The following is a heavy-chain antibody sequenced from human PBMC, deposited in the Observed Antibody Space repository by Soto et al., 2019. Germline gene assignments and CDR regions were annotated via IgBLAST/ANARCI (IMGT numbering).Heavy chain of an antibody. CDR2: ISNDGSRN. CDR1: GFTFINHA. Sequence: WGSLRLSCAASGFTFINHAIHFFRHSPFKGLEWVAVISNDGSRNYYADSVKGRFTMSRDNSKNTLYLQMNSLRVEDTAIYYCARRLPHFDLLLVPFDYWGQGTLVTVSS. CDR3: ARRLPHFDLLLVPFDY. D-gene: IGHD3-9*01. J-gene: IGHJ4*02. V-gene: IGHV3-30*04.